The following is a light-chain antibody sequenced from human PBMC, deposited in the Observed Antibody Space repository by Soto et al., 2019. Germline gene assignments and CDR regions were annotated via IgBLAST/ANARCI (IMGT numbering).Light chain of an antibody. V-gene: IGKV1-39*01. CDR3: QQTFSLLPWT. CDR2: AAS. J-gene: IGKJ1*01. Sequence: DIQLTQSPSSLTASVGDRVTITCRASQTIRAYLNWYQQKPGMAPQLLIYAASSVQSGVPSRFSGSGSGTDFTLTISSLQSEDFATYYCQQTFSLLPWTFGTGTKVE. CDR1: QTIRAY.